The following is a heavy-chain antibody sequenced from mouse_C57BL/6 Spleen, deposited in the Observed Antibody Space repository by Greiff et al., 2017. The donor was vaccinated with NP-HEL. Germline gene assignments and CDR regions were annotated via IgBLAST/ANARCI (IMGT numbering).Heavy chain of an antibody. V-gene: IGHV1-69*01. CDR1: GYTFTSYW. J-gene: IGHJ2*01. D-gene: IGHD6-1*01. CDR2: IDPSDSYT. CDR3: ARGAEAFDY. Sequence: VQLQQPGAELVMPGASVKLSCKASGYTFTSYWMHWVKQRPGQGLEWIGEIDPSDSYTNYNQKFKGKSTLTVDKSSSTAYMQLSSLTSEDSAVYYCARGAEAFDYWGQGTTLTVSS.